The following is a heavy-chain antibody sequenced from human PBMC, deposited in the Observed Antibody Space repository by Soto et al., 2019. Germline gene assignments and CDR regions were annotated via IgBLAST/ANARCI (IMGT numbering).Heavy chain of an antibody. J-gene: IGHJ3*02. D-gene: IGHD5-18*01. CDR3: ARHPIGQLWSEGGSLGAFDI. CDR1: GGSIGSSYF. Sequence: SETLSLTCTVSGGSIGSSYFWGWIRQPPGKGLEWIGSIYDSGSIYYNPSLKSRITISVDTSKNQFSLKLSSVTVADTAVYYCARHPIGQLWSEGGSLGAFDIWGQGTMVTVSS. V-gene: IGHV4-39*01. CDR2: IYDSGSI.